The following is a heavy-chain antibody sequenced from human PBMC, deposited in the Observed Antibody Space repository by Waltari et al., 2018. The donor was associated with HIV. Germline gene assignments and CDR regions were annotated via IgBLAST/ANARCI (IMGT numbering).Heavy chain of an antibody. Sequence: LVESGGTLFQPGGSVRLSCAASGSSFSGYWMSWVRQAPGKGLEGVANIGQDGSEKHYVDSVKGRFTISRDNAKNSLYLQMNNLRAEDTAVYYCARGYGAHSWGQGTLVTVSS. J-gene: IGHJ4*02. CDR1: GSSFSGYW. D-gene: IGHD4-17*01. CDR2: IGQDGSEK. CDR3: ARGYGAHS. V-gene: IGHV3-7*01.